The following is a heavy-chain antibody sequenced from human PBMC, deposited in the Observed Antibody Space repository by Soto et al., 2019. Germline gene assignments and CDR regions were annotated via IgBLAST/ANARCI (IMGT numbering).Heavy chain of an antibody. CDR2: MSGSGGST. D-gene: IGHD1-26*01. Sequence: EVQLLESGGGLVQPGGSLRLSCAASGFTFSSYAMRWVRQAPVKGLEWVSAMSGSGGSTYYADSVKGRFTISRDNSKNTLYLQMNSLRAEDTAVYYCARRGSGSYYDSWCQGTLVNVSS. V-gene: IGHV3-23*01. CDR3: ARRGSGSYYDS. J-gene: IGHJ4*02. CDR1: GFTFSSYA.